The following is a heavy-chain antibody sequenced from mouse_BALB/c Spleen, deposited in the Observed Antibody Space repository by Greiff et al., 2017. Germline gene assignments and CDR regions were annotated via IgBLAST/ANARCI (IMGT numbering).Heavy chain of an antibody. CDR2: IYPYNGGT. D-gene: IGHD2-1*01. CDR1: GYTFTDYN. J-gene: IGHJ3*01. V-gene: IGHV1S29*02. CDR3: ARGGYYGNYWFAY. Sequence: VQLKESGPELVKPGASVKISCKASGYTFTDYNMHWVKQSHGKSLEWIGYIYPYNGGTGYNQKFKSKATLTVDNSSSTAYMELRSLTSEDSAVYYCARGGYYGNYWFAYWGQGTLVTVSA.